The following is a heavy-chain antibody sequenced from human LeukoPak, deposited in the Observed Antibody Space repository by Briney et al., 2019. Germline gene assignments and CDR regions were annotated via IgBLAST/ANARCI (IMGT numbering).Heavy chain of an antibody. CDR1: GFTFSSYA. CDR2: IIGSGGST. V-gene: IGHV3-23*01. J-gene: IGHJ4*02. CDR3: AKGRHVILTGYRVY. D-gene: IGHD3-9*01. Sequence: GGSLSLFCAASGFTFSSYAMSWVRRAPGKGLEWVLAIIGSGGSTYYADSVKGRFTISRDNSKNTLYLQMNSLRAEDTAVYYCAKGRHVILTGYRVYWGQGALVTVSS.